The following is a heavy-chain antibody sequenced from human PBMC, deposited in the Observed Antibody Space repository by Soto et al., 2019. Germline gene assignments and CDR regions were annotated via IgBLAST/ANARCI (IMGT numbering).Heavy chain of an antibody. D-gene: IGHD6-13*01. J-gene: IGHJ4*02. V-gene: IGHV4-59*08. CDR1: GGSISSYY. CDR3: ARTRAAAGLDY. CDR2: IYYSGST. Sequence: LSLTCTVSGGSISSYYWSWIRQPPGKGLEWIGYIYYSGSTNYNPSLKSRVTISVDTSKNQFSLKLSSVTAADTAVYYCARTRAAAGLDYWGQGTLVTVSS.